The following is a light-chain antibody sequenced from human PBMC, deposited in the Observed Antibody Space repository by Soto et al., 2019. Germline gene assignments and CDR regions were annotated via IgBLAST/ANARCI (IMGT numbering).Light chain of an antibody. V-gene: IGLV1-40*01. CDR3: QSYDSSLSAYV. CDR1: GSNIGAGYD. J-gene: IGLJ1*01. Sequence: QSLLTQPPSVSGAPGQRVTISCTGSGSNIGAGYDVHWYQQLPGTAPKLLIFANINRPSGVPDRFSGSKSGTSASLAITGLRAEDEADYYCQSYDSSLSAYVFGTGTKVTVL. CDR2: ANI.